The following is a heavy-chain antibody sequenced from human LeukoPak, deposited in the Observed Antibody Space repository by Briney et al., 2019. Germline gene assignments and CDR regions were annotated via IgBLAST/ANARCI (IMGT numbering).Heavy chain of an antibody. D-gene: IGHD2-2*01. CDR3: AREGTSKLYYFDY. J-gene: IGHJ4*02. V-gene: IGHV3-33*01. CDR1: GFTFSSYG. Sequence: GGSLRLPCTASGFTFSSYGMHWVRQAPGKGLEWVAVIWYDGNNKYYADSVKGRFTISRDNSKNTLYLQMNSLRAEDTAVYYCAREGTSKLYYFDYWGQGTLVTVSS. CDR2: IWYDGNNK.